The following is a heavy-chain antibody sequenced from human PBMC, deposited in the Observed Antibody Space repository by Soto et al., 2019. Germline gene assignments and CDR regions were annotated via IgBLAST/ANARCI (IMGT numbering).Heavy chain of an antibody. CDR2: INPNSGDT. CDR1: GYTFIDYF. J-gene: IGHJ4*02. V-gene: IGHV1-2*02. D-gene: IGHD5-18*01. CDR3: ARQLDTTMLTDY. Sequence: ASVKGSCNSSGYTFIDYFIHWVRQAPVQGLEWMGWINPNSGDTSYAQKFQGRVTMTRDTSINTAYMDLSRLRSDDTAIYYCARQLDTTMLTDYWGQGNMVTVSS.